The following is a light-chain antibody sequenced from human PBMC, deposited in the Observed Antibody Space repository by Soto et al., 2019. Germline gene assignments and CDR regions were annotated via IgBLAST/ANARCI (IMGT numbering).Light chain of an antibody. V-gene: IGLV2-14*01. Sequence: QSALTQPASVSGSPGQSITISCTGTSSDVGAYNYVSWYQQHPGKAPKLMIYEVSNRPSGVSNRFSGSKSGNTASLTISGLQAEDEADYYCSLYTSSNTLVFGGGTKLTVL. CDR1: SSDVGAYNY. CDR3: SLYTSSNTLV. CDR2: EVS. J-gene: IGLJ2*01.